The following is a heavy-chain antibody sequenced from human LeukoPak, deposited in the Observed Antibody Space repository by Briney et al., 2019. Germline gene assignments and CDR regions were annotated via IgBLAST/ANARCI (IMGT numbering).Heavy chain of an antibody. J-gene: IGHJ4*02. CDR3: ASSAVVSKFDY. D-gene: IGHD6-19*01. CDR1: GYTFTSYG. V-gene: IGHV1-69*05. Sequence: SVKVSYKASGYTFTSYGISWVRQAPGQGLEWMGGIIPIFGTANYAQKFQGRVTITTDESTSTAYMELSSLRSEDTAVYYCASSAVVSKFDYWGQGTLVTVSS. CDR2: IIPIFGTA.